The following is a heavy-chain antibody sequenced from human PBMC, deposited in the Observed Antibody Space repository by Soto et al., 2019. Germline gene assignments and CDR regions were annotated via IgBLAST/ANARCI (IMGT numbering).Heavy chain of an antibody. CDR2: ISNDGRNT. J-gene: IGHJ4*02. Sequence: QVQLVESGGGVVQPGRSLRLSCAASGFNFRNHIMHWVRQAPGKGLEWVALISNDGRNTYYTDSVKGRFTISRDNPKNTLFLQMNSLRDEDTAVYYCARETTTGTGDYWGQGTLVTVSS. CDR1: GFNFRNHI. D-gene: IGHD1-1*01. CDR3: ARETTTGTGDY. V-gene: IGHV3-30*03.